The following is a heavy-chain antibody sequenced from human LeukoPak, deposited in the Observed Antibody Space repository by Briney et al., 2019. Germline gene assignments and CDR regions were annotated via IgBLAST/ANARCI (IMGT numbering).Heavy chain of an antibody. Sequence: SETLSLTCTVSGGSISSSSYYWGWIRQPPRKGLEWIGSIYYSGSTYYNPSLKSRVTISVDTSKNQFSLKLSSVTAADTAVYYCARHIPHYGDYYNWFDPWGQGTLVTVSS. D-gene: IGHD4-17*01. J-gene: IGHJ5*02. CDR3: ARHIPHYGDYYNWFDP. V-gene: IGHV4-39*01. CDR1: GGSISSSSYY. CDR2: IYYSGST.